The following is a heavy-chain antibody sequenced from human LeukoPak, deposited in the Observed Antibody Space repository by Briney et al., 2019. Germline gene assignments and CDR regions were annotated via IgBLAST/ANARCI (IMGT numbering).Heavy chain of an antibody. V-gene: IGHV4-59*01. Sequence: SETLSLTCTVSGGSISSYYLNWIRQPPGKGLEWIGYIYYSGSTNYNPSLKSRVTISVDTSKNQFSLKLSSVTAADTAVYYCARDRYYGMDVRGQGTTVTVSS. CDR2: IYYSGST. CDR3: ARDRYYGMDV. J-gene: IGHJ6*02. CDR1: GGSISSYY.